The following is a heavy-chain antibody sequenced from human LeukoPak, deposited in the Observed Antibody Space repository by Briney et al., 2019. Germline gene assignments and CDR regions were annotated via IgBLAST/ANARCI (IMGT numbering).Heavy chain of an antibody. J-gene: IGHJ4*02. CDR3: ARGTGSGSFLLGY. CDR1: GYTFTGYY. D-gene: IGHD1-26*01. Sequence: ASVKVSCKASGYTFTGYYMHWVRQAPGQGLEWMGWINPNSGGTNYARKFQGRVTMTRDTSISTAYMDLSSLTSADTAVYYCARGTGSGSFLLGYWGQGTLVTVSS. CDR2: INPNSGGT. V-gene: IGHV1-2*02.